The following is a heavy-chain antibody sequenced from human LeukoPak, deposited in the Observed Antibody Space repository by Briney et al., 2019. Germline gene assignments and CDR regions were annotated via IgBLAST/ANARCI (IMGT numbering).Heavy chain of an antibody. D-gene: IGHD4-11*01. Sequence: SETLSLTCTVSGGSISSGANYWSWIRQPPGRGLEWIGYISHSESAYYSPSLESRITISVDRSKNQISLKLKSVTAADTAIYYCARDGGTTSNPSHDTFAIWGQGTMVAVSS. CDR2: ISHSESA. J-gene: IGHJ3*02. CDR3: ARDGGTTSNPSHDTFAI. V-gene: IGHV4-30-2*01. CDR1: GGSISSGANY.